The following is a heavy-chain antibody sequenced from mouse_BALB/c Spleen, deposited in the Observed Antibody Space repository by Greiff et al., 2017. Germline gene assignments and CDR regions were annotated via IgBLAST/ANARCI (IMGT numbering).Heavy chain of an antibody. V-gene: IGHV5-6-5*01. CDR2: ISSGGST. J-gene: IGHJ2*01. D-gene: IGHD2-14*01. Sequence: EVMLVESGGGLVKPGGSLKLSCAASGFTFSSYAMSWVRQTPEKRLEWVASISSGGSTYYPDSVKGRFTISRDNARNILYLQMSSLRSEDTAMYYCARGRIGYLSYFDYWGQGTTLTVSS. CDR3: ARGRIGYLSYFDY. CDR1: GFTFSSYA.